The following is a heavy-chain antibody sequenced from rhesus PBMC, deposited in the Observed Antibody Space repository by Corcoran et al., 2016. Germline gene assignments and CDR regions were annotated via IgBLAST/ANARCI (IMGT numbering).Heavy chain of an antibody. J-gene: IGHJ6*01. CDR3: ARGPADGLDS. V-gene: IGHV1-200*01. Sequence: QVQLVQSGAEGKKPGASVKLSFKASVYTFTSYRINWVSQAPGQGLEWMGWSNPSNGNTGYAKKFQGRVTMTRDTSTSTAYMELSSLRSEDTAVYYCARGPADGLDSWGQGVVVTVSS. CDR1: VYTFTSYR. CDR2: SNPSNGNT.